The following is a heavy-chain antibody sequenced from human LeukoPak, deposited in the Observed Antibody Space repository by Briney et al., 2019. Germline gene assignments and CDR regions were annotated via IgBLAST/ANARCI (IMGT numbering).Heavy chain of an antibody. V-gene: IGHV3-7*01. J-gene: IGHJ4*02. CDR1: GFTFSGYW. CDR2: IKQDGYEK. CDR3: ARDKIVGPTTLDY. D-gene: IGHD1-26*01. Sequence: PGGSLRLSCAASGFTFSGYWMSWVRQTPEKGLEWVANIKQDGYEKYYVDSVKGRFTISRDNAKNSLYLQMNSLRADDTAINYCARDKIVGPTTLDYWGQGTLVTVSS.